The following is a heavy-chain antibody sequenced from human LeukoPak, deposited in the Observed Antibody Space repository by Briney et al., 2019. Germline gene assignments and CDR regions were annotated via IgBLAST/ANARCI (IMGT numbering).Heavy chain of an antibody. CDR2: IKQDGSEK. J-gene: IGHJ4*02. V-gene: IGHV3-7*04. D-gene: IGHD4-17*01. CDR1: GFTFSSYW. CDR3: ARWALSTVDYYFDY. Sequence: PGGSLRLSCAASGFTFSSYWMSWVRQAPGKGREWVANIKQDGSEKYYVDSVEGRFTISRDNAKNSLYLQMDSLRAEDTAVYYCARWALSTVDYYFDYWGQGTLVSVSS.